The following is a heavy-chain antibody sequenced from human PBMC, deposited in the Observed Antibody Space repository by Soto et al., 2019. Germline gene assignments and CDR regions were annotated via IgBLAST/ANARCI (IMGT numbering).Heavy chain of an antibody. D-gene: IGHD6-19*01. J-gene: IGHJ4*02. V-gene: IGHV4-39*01. CDR2: IYYSGST. CDR3: ATYSSGWYGYPYFDC. CDR1: GGSISSSSYY. Sequence: SETLSLTCTVSGGSISSSSYYWGWIRHPPGKGLEWIGSIYYSGSTYYNPSLKSRVTISVDTSKNQFSLTLSSVTAADTAVYYCATYSSGWYGYPYFDCWGQGSLVTVSS.